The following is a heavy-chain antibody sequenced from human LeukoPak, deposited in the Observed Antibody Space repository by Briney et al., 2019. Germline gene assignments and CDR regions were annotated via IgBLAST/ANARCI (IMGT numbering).Heavy chain of an antibody. V-gene: IGHV3-21*01. CDR3: ARDGRGRDYCSSGSCYWYFDL. CDR1: GFTFSTYT. J-gene: IGHJ2*01. Sequence: GGSLRLSCAASGFTFSTYTMHWVRQATGKGLEWVSSISSSSSYIYYADSVKGRFTISRDNAKNSLYLLMNSLRAEDTAPYYCARDGRGRDYCSSGSCYWYFDLWGRGTLVTVSS. CDR2: ISSSSSYI. D-gene: IGHD2-15*01.